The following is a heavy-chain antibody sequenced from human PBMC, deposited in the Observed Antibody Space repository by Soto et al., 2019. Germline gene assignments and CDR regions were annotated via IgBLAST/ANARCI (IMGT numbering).Heavy chain of an antibody. J-gene: IGHJ4*02. CDR2: IIPIFGTA. D-gene: IGHD3-10*01. Sequence: SVKVSCKASGGTFSSYAISWVRQAPGQGLEWMGGIIPIFGTANYAQKFQGRVTITADESTSTAYMELSSLRSEDTAVYYCATSKASSQAKRGFDYWGQGTLVTVSS. CDR1: GGTFSSYA. V-gene: IGHV1-69*13. CDR3: ATSKASSQAKRGFDY.